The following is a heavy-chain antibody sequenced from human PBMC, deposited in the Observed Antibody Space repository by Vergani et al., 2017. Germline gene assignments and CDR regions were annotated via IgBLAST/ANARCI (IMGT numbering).Heavy chain of an antibody. CDR3: AREAIGKGSHGDYYYYRMDV. CDR2: IGTAGDT. CDR1: GFTFSSYD. J-gene: IGHJ6*02. V-gene: IGHV3-13*01. D-gene: IGHD5-18*01. Sequence: EVQLVESGGGLVQPGGSLRLSCAASGFTFSSYDMHWVRHATGKGLEWVSAIGTAGDTYYPGSVKGRFTISRENTKNSMYLQMNSLRAGDTAVYYWAREAIGKGSHGDYYYYRMDVWGQGTTVTVSS.